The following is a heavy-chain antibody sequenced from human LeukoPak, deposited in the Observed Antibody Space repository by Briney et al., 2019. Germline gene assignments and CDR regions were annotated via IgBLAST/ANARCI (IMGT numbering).Heavy chain of an antibody. Sequence: SETLSLTCDVSGYSISSSNWWNWGRQPPGKGLGWIGRIYDSGSTNYNPSLKSRATMSVDKSKNQFSLKLSSVTAAATAVFYCARRRYNYGFDSWGQGTLVTVSS. CDR2: IYDSGST. CDR1: GYSISSSNW. D-gene: IGHD5-18*01. V-gene: IGHV4/OR15-8*01. J-gene: IGHJ4*02. CDR3: ARRRYNYGFDS.